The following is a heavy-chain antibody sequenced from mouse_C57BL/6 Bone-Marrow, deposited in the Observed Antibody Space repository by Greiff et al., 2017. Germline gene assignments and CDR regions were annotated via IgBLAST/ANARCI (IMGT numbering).Heavy chain of an antibody. D-gene: IGHD2-3*01. CDR3: ARSGLLAY. CDR2: INPGSGGT. Sequence: VQLVESGAELVRPGTSVKVSCKASGYAFTNYLIEWVKQRPGQGLEWIGVINPGSGGTNYNEKFKGKATLTADKSSSTAYMQLSSLTSEDSAVYFCARSGLLAYWGQGTTLTVSS. J-gene: IGHJ2*01. CDR1: GYAFTNYL. V-gene: IGHV1-54*01.